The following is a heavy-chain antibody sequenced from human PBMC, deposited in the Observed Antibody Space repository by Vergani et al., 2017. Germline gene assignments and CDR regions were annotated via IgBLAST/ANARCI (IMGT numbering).Heavy chain of an antibody. CDR2: IYTSGST. CDR1: GGSISRGSYY. D-gene: IGHD2-21*02. Sequence: QVQLQESGPGLVKPSQTLSLTCTVSGGSISRGSYYWSWIGQPAGKGLEWIGRIYTSGSTTYNPALKSRVTISVDTSKNQFSLKLSSVTAADTAVYYCARGVVTAIENWFDPWGQGTLVTVSS. CDR3: ARGVVTAIENWFDP. J-gene: IGHJ5*02. V-gene: IGHV4-61*02.